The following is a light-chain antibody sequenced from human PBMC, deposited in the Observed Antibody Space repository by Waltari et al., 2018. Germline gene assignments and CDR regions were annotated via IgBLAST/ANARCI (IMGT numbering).Light chain of an antibody. CDR1: QNITNTY. V-gene: IGKV3-20*01. J-gene: IGKJ4*01. Sequence: EVILTQSPDTLSLSPGAIATLSCRASQNITNTYLAWYQQKPGLAPRLLIYDSSSRATGVPDRFSGSGSGTDFTLTIGRLEPEDYAVYYCQQYENSPLTFGGGTQVETK. CDR3: QQYENSPLT. CDR2: DSS.